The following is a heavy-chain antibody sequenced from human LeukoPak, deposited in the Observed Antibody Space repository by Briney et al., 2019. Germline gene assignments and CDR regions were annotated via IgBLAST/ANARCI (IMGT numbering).Heavy chain of an antibody. CDR3: AEEAITGADS. CDR2: ISGGGDA. Sequence: SGGSVTLSCAPSGLPLSIYPMRCPRHARGRGLASDSAISGGGDAPHADSVKGRFTISRDNSTHTLCLHMNDLTAGDTALYYCAEEAITGADSWGKGTLVSVSS. V-gene: IGHV3-23*01. CDR1: GLPLSIYP. J-gene: IGHJ4*02.